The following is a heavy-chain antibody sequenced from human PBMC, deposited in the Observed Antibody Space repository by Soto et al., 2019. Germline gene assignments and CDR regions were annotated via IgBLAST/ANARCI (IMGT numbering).Heavy chain of an antibody. CDR1: GFTFSDYY. CDR2: ISSSSRYT. V-gene: IGHV3-11*06. Sequence: QVQLVESGGGLVKPGGSLRLSCAASGFTFSDYYMSWIRQAPGKGLEWVSYISSSSRYTNYADSVKGRFTISRDNAKNSLYLQINSLRAEATAVYYCARAIREDIVSYYYGMDVWGQGTTVIVSS. CDR3: ARAIREDIVSYYYGMDV. J-gene: IGHJ6*01. D-gene: IGHD2-15*01.